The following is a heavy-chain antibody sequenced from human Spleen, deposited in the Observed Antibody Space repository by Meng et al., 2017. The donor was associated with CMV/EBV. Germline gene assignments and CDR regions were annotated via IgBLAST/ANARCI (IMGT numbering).Heavy chain of an antibody. CDR2: ISSSGSTI. J-gene: IGHJ6*02. D-gene: IGHD3-3*01. Sequence: GESLKISCAASGFTFSSYSMNWVRQAPGKGLEWVSYISSSGSTIYYADSVKGRFTISRDNAKNSLYLQMNSLRAGDTAVYYCARASKDFLSGHWNYGMDVWGQGTTVTVSS. CDR3: ARASKDFLSGHWNYGMDV. CDR1: GFTFSSYS. V-gene: IGHV3-48*04.